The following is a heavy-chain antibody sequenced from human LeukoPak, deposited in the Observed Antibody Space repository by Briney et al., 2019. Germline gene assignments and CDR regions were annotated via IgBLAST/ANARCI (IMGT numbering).Heavy chain of an antibody. CDR1: GYTFTGYY. Sequence: ASVKVSCKASGYTFTGYYMHWVRQAPGQGLEWMGWINPNSGGTNYAQKFQGRVTMTRDTSISTAYMELSRLRSDDTAVYYCARSDYDILTGYYNWFDRWGQGTLVTVSS. J-gene: IGHJ5*02. V-gene: IGHV1-2*02. D-gene: IGHD3-9*01. CDR3: ARSDYDILTGYYNWFDR. CDR2: INPNSGGT.